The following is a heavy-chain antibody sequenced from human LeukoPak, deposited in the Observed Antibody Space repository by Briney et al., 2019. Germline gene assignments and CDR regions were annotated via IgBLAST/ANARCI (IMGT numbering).Heavy chain of an antibody. CDR3: ARQGQGNSLRLY. CDR1: GYSFTSYW. J-gene: IGHJ4*02. Sequence: GESLKISCKGSGYSFTSYWISWVRQMPGKGLEWMGRIDPSDSYTYYSPSFQGHVTISADKSISTAYLQWSSLKASDTAMYYCARQGQGNSLRLYWGQGTLVTVSS. D-gene: IGHD3-16*01. CDR2: IDPSDSYT. V-gene: IGHV5-10-1*01.